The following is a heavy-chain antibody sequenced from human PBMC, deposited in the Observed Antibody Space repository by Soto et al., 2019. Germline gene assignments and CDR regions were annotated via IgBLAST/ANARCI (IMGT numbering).Heavy chain of an antibody. Sequence: KQSQTLSLTCAISGDSVSSNSAAWNWIRQSPSRGLEWLGRTYYRSKWYNDYAVSVKSRITINPDTSKNQFSLQLNSVTPEDTAVYYCASSRELLGATAQFDYWGQGTLVTVSS. V-gene: IGHV6-1*01. CDR2: TYYRSKWYN. D-gene: IGHD1-26*01. CDR3: ASSRELLGATAQFDY. J-gene: IGHJ4*02. CDR1: GDSVSSNSAA.